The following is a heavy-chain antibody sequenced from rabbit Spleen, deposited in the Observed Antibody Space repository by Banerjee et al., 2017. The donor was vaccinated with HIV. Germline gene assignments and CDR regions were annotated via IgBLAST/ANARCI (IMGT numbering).Heavy chain of an antibody. V-gene: IGHV1S7*01. CDR2: IDPVFGIT. CDR3: ARDLTGVIGWNFGW. J-gene: IGHJ4*01. D-gene: IGHD1-1*01. CDR1: GFTLSSYY. Sequence: QLEESAGGLVQPGGSLKHSCKASGFTLSSYYMNWVRQAPGKGLEWIGYIDPVFGITYYANWVNGRFSISRENAQNTVFLQMTSLTAADTATYFCARDLTGVIGWNFGWWGQGTLVTVS.